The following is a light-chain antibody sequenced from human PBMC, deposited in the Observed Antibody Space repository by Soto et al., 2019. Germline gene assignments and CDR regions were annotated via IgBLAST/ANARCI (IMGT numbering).Light chain of an antibody. CDR1: SSDIGNYNL. Sequence: QSVLTQPASVSGSPGQSITISCTGTSSDIGNYNLVSWYQQHPGKAPKLMIYEGSKRPSGVSNRFSASKSGNSASLTISGLQAEDGADYYCCSFAGSTPSFGGGTK. J-gene: IGLJ2*01. V-gene: IGLV2-23*01. CDR2: EGS. CDR3: CSFAGSTPS.